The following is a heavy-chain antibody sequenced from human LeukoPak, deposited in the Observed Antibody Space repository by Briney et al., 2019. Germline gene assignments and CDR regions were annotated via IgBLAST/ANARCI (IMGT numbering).Heavy chain of an antibody. Sequence: PGGSLRLSCAASGFIFSSWWMIWFRRLPGKGLVSVSHINTDGSYIRYADSVKGRFTISRDNAENTLYLQMNSLSPEDTGVYYCTTFGIDWSLSYWGQGALVTVSS. D-gene: IGHD3-9*01. CDR3: TTFGIDWSLSY. CDR2: INTDGSYI. V-gene: IGHV3-74*01. J-gene: IGHJ4*02. CDR1: GFIFSSWW.